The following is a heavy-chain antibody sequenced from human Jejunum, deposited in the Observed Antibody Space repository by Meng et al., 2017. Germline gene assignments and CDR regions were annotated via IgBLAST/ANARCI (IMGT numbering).Heavy chain of an antibody. Sequence: SDTLSLTCIVSGGSISSFYRNWVRQSPGKGLEWIGYIYSSGSTNYNPSLKSRVTISVDTSKNQFSLKLTSVTAADTAMYDCARGGTPTPSDSWGQGTMVTVSS. CDR2: IYSSGST. V-gene: IGHV4-59*01. J-gene: IGHJ4*02. D-gene: IGHD1-1*01. CDR1: GGSISSFY. CDR3: ARGGTPTPSDS.